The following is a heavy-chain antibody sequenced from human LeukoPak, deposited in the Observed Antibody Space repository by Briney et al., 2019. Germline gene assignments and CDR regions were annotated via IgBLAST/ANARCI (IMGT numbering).Heavy chain of an antibody. D-gene: IGHD3-3*01. J-gene: IGHJ5*02. CDR2: INHSGST. CDR3: ARGGSYYDFWSGYLSDDH. Sequence: SETLSLTCAVYGGSFSGYYWSWIRQPPGKGLEWIGEINHSGSTNYNPSLKSRVTISVDTSKNQFSLKLSSVTAADTAVYYCARGGSYYDFWSGYLSDDHWGQGTLVTVSS. CDR1: GGSFSGYY. V-gene: IGHV4-34*01.